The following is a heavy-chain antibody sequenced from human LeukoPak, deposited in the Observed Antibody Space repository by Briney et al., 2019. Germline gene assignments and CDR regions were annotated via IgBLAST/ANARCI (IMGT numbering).Heavy chain of an antibody. Sequence: ASVKVSCKVSGYTLTELSTHWVRQAPGKGLEWMGGFDPEDGETIYAQKFQGRVTMTEDTSTDTAYMELSSLRSEDTAVYYCATGQSGSYYVAWAYWGQGTLVTVSS. CDR2: FDPEDGET. CDR1: GYTLTELS. V-gene: IGHV1-24*01. D-gene: IGHD1-26*01. CDR3: ATGQSGSYYVAWAY. J-gene: IGHJ4*02.